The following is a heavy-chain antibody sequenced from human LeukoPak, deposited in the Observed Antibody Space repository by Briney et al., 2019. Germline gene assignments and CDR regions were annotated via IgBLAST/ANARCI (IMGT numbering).Heavy chain of an antibody. CDR1: GYTFTIYD. CDR2: MNPNSGNT. D-gene: IGHD6-19*01. Sequence: ASVKVSCKASGYTFTIYDINWVRQATGQGLEWMGWMNPNSGNTGYAQKFQGRVTMTRNTSKSTAYMELSSLRSEDKAVYYCARGRIAVDGGDYWGQGTLVTVSS. V-gene: IGHV1-8*01. J-gene: IGHJ4*02. CDR3: ARGRIAVDGGDY.